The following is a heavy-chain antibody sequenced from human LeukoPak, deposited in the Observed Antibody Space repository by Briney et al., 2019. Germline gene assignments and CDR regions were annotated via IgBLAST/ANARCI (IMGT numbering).Heavy chain of an antibody. J-gene: IGHJ5*02. CDR1: GYSISSGYY. D-gene: IGHD3-10*01. Sequence: SETLSLTCTVSGYSISSGYYWGWIRQPPGKGLEWIGSIYHSGSTYYNPSLKSRVTISVDTSKNQFSLKLSSVTAADTAMYYCARETVGVASGSGSYYNNWFDPWGQGTLVTVSS. CDR3: ARETVGVASGSGSYYNNWFDP. CDR2: IYHSGST. V-gene: IGHV4-38-2*02.